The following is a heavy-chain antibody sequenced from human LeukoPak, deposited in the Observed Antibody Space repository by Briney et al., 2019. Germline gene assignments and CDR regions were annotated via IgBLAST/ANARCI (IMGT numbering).Heavy chain of an antibody. CDR3: ARSGYDIIFDF. D-gene: IGHD5-12*01. V-gene: IGHV3-48*03. Sequence: PGGSLRLSCAASGFTFSSYEMNWVRQAPGKGLEWVSYISSSGSTIYYTDSVKGRFTISRDNAKNSLYLQMNSLRAEDTAVYFCARSGYDIIFDFWGQGTLVTVSS. J-gene: IGHJ4*02. CDR2: ISSSGSTI. CDR1: GFTFSSYE.